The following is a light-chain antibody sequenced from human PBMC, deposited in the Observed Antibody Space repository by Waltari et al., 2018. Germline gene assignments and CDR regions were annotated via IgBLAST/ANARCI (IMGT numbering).Light chain of an antibody. Sequence: EIVLTQSPATLSLSPGERATLSCRASQTVGSYLAWYQQKPGQAPRLLIYDASNRATGIPARFSGSGSGTDFTLTISSLEPEDFAVYYCQQHRSFGQGTNLEIK. J-gene: IGKJ2*01. V-gene: IGKV3-11*01. CDR2: DAS. CDR3: QQHRS. CDR1: QTVGSY.